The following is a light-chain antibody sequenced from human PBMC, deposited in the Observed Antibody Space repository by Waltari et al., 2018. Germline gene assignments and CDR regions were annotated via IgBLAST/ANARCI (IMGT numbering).Light chain of an antibody. CDR2: AAS. Sequence: AIQVTQSPSSLSASVGDRVTITCRASQGIRNDLGWYQQKPGKAPKLLIFAASNLESGVPSRFSGSGSGTDFTLTISRLEPADSAIYYCQTYGSTPLFTFGPGTKVDIK. CDR1: QGIRND. CDR3: QTYGSTPLFT. J-gene: IGKJ3*01. V-gene: IGKV1-6*01.